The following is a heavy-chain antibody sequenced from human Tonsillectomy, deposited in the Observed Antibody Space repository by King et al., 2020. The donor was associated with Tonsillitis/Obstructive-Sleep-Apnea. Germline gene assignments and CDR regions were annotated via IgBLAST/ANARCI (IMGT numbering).Heavy chain of an antibody. J-gene: IGHJ3*02. CDR3: YIVGTSGSYSYDI. Sequence: EQLVQSGGGLEQPGRSLRLSCTVSGFTFREYGMSWVRQAPGKGLEWVGFIRSKTYGGTTEYAASVKGRFTISRDESKSIAYVQINSLKNEDTAVYYCYIVGTSGSYSYDIWGQGTMVTVSS. CDR1: GFTFREYG. D-gene: IGHD3-10*01. V-gene: IGHV3-49*04. CDR2: IRSKTYGGTT.